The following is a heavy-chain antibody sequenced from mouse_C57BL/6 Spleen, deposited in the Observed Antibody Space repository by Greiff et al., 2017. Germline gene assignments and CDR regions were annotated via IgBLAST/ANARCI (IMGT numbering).Heavy chain of an antibody. CDR1: GFTFSDYY. Sequence: EVKLMESEGGLVQPGSSMKLSCTASGFTFSDYYMAWVRQVPEKGLEWVANFNYDGSSTYYLDSLKSRFIISRDNAKNILYLQMSSLQSDDTVTYYCARDIYEGAMDDWGQGTSVTVSS. CDR2: FNYDGSST. CDR3: ARDIYEGAMDD. J-gene: IGHJ4*01. V-gene: IGHV5-16*01. D-gene: IGHD1-1*01.